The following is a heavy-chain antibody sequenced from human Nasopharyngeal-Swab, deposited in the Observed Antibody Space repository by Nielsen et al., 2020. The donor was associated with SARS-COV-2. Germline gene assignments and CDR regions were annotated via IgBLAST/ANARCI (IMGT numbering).Heavy chain of an antibody. Sequence: GSLKISCAASGFTFSSYSMNWVRQAPGKGLEWVSSISSSSSYIYYADSVKGRFTISRDNAKNSLYLQMNSLRAEDTAAYYCARETYGDRSYWGQGTLVTVSS. V-gene: IGHV3-21*01. CDR2: ISSSSSYI. CDR1: GFTFSSYS. J-gene: IGHJ4*02. CDR3: ARETYGDRSY. D-gene: IGHD4-17*01.